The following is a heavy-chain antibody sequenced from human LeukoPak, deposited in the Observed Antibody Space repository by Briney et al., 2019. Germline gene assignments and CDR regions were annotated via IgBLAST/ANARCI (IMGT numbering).Heavy chain of an antibody. V-gene: IGHV4-31*03. CDR1: NVSVGSGAYY. CDR2: IYYNGST. J-gene: IGHJ4*02. D-gene: IGHD5-12*01. CDR3: AAKRGGYDYRY. Sequence: SQTLSLTCIVSNVSVGSGAYYWARLRQHPGKGLEWIGYIYYNGSTYFSPSLKSRVSMSVDTSKNQFSLRLTSVTAADTAVYFCAAKRGGYDYRYWGQGTLVTVSS.